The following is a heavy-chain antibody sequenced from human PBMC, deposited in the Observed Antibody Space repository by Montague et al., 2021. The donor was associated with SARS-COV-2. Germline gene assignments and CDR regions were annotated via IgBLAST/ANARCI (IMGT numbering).Heavy chain of an antibody. D-gene: IGHD2-21*02. Sequence: SETLSLTCTVSGGSISTYYWSWIRQPPGKGQEWIGYIYYSGSTNYNPSLKSRVTISVDTSKNQFSLKLSSVTAADTAVYYCARHGPFVVVTAIHDTFDIWGQGTMVAVSS. CDR2: IYYSGST. V-gene: IGHV4-59*08. J-gene: IGHJ3*02. CDR1: GGSISTYY. CDR3: ARHGPFVVVTAIHDTFDI.